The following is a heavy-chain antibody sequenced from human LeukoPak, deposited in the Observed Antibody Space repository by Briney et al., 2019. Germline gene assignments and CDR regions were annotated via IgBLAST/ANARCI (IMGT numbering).Heavy chain of an antibody. CDR3: ARVCSGGSCYEGSDY. D-gene: IGHD2-15*01. J-gene: IGHJ4*02. CDR2: ISSSSSYI. Sequence: PGGSLRLSCAASGFTFSSYSMNWVRQAPGKGLEWVSSISSSSSYIYYADSVKGRFTISRDNAKNSLYLQMNSLRAEDTAVYYCARVCSGGSCYEGSDYWGQGTLVTVSS. V-gene: IGHV3-21*01. CDR1: GFTFSSYS.